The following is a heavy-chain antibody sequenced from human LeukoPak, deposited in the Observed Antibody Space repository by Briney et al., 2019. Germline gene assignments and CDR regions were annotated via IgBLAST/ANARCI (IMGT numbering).Heavy chain of an antibody. CDR1: GGSISGYY. J-gene: IGHJ4*03. CDR2: INHSGST. V-gene: IGHV4-34*01. CDR3: ARGTRNCSSTSCHRRFDP. Sequence: NPSETLSRTCAVYGGSISGYYWSWLRQPPGKGLEWMGEINHSGSTNYNPSLKSRVTISVDTSKDKFSLKLSSVTAADAAVYVCARGTRNCSSTSCHRRFDPWRQGTLVTVSS. D-gene: IGHD2-2*01.